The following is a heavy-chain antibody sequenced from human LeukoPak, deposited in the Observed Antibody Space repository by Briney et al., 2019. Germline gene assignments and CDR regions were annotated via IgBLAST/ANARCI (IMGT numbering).Heavy chain of an antibody. CDR2: IYYSGST. D-gene: IGHD2-15*01. CDR3: ARDIIGYCSGGSCSPGAFDI. Sequence: SETLSLTCTVSGGSISSNSYYWGWIRQPPGKGLEWIGSIYYSGSTNYNPSLKSRVTISVDTSKNQFSLKLSSVTAADTAVYYCARDIIGYCSGGSCSPGAFDIWGQGTMVTVSS. CDR1: GGSISSNSYY. J-gene: IGHJ3*02. V-gene: IGHV4-39*07.